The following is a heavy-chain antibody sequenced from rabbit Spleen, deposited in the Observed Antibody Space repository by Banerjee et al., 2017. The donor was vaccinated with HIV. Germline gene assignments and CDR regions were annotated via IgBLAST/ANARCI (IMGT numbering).Heavy chain of an antibody. CDR2: IYAGSNGGT. D-gene: IGHD6-1*01. Sequence: QSLEESGGGLVKPGASLTLACTASGFTVSSVYWICWVRQAPGKGLEWIACIYAGSNGGTYYANWAKGRFTISETSSTTVTLQMTSLTDADTATYFCARNGGMLDYNLWGQGTLVTVS. CDR1: GFTVSSVYW. V-gene: IGHV1S40*01. CDR3: ARNGGMLDYNL. J-gene: IGHJ4*01.